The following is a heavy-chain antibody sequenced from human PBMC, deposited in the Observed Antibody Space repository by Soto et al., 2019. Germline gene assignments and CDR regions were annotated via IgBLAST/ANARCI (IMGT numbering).Heavy chain of an antibody. CDR2: VSYSGST. J-gene: IGHJ5*02. Sequence: SETLSLTCSVSGGSISSNDYYWGWIRQPPGKGLEWIGSVSYSGSTYYNPSLKSRVTISVDTSKNQFSLKLSSVTAADTAVYYCARHRTYYYDRSDSPGFDPWGQGTLVTVSS. CDR3: ARHRTYYYDRSDSPGFDP. D-gene: IGHD3-22*01. CDR1: GGSISSNDYY. V-gene: IGHV4-39*01.